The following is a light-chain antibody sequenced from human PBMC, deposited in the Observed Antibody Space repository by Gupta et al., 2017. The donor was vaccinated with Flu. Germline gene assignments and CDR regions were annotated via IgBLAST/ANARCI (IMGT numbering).Light chain of an antibody. V-gene: IGKV1-39*01. CDR3: QQSDSTPWT. Sequence: DIQMPQSPSSLSASVGDRVTITCRASQSISSYLNWYQQKPGKAPKLLIYAASILQSGVPSRFSGSGSGTDFTLTISSLQPEDVATYYCQQSDSTPWTFGQGTKVEIK. CDR1: QSISSY. CDR2: AAS. J-gene: IGKJ1*01.